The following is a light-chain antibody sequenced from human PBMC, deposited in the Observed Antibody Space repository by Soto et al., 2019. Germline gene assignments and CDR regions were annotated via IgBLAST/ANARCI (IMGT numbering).Light chain of an antibody. V-gene: IGKV3-20*01. CDR3: QQSGRS. CDR2: GAS. CDR1: QSVGNTY. Sequence: EIVLTQSPGTLSLSPGDRATLSCRASQSVGNTYLAWYQQKPGQAPHLLIYGASGRATGIPDRFTGSGSGTDFFLTISRLEPEDFAVYYCQQSGRSFGGGTKVEIK. J-gene: IGKJ4*01.